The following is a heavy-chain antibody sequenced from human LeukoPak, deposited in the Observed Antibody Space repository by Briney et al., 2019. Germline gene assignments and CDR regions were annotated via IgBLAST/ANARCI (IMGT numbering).Heavy chain of an antibody. CDR1: GFTFTNYA. Sequence: GSLRLSCAASGFTFTNYAINWVRQAPGKGLEWVSAISGRGANTYYADSVKGRFTISRDNSKNTLYLQISTLRAEDTAVYYCAKATAPHLGYAFDIWGQGTLVIVFS. D-gene: IGHD7-27*01. CDR2: ISGRGANT. CDR3: AKATAPHLGYAFDI. V-gene: IGHV3-23*01. J-gene: IGHJ3*02.